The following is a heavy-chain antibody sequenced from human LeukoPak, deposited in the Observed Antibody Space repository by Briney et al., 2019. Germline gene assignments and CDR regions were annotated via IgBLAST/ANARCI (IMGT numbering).Heavy chain of an antibody. CDR2: VRGSGSDT. Sequence: PGGSLRLSCAVSGFTFSTYAMSWVRQASGKGLEWVSAVRGSGSDTYYADSVKGLFTISRDNSKNTLYLQMNSLRAEDTAIYYCAKTSRRNSAYDSPFDSWGQGTLVTVSS. D-gene: IGHD5-12*01. CDR3: AKTSRRNSAYDSPFDS. CDR1: GFTFSTYA. V-gene: IGHV3-23*01. J-gene: IGHJ4*02.